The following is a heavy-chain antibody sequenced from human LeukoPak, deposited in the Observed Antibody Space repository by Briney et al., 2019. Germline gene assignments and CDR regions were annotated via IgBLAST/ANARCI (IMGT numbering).Heavy chain of an antibody. CDR1: GFTFSSYW. V-gene: IGHV3-74*01. CDR2: INTDGSST. D-gene: IGHD4-17*01. CDR3: ARDGGAYGDYVEYFQH. J-gene: IGHJ1*01. Sequence: GGSLRLSCAASGFTFSSYWMHWVRQAPGKGLVWVSRINTDGSSTSYADSVKGRFTISRDNAKNTLYLQMNSLRAEDTAVYYCARDGGAYGDYVEYFQHWGQGTLVTVSS.